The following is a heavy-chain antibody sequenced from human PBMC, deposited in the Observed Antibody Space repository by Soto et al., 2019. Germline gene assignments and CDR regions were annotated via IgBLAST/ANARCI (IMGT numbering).Heavy chain of an antibody. V-gene: IGHV4-59*08. CDR2: MYHSGTT. CDR3: ARPPAVSGSLAWFDP. CDR1: GGSIRTHY. Sequence: SENLSLTCTVSGGSIRTHYWTWIRQPPGKGLERIAYMYHSGTTNYNPSLKSRATISVDTSKNQLSLNLYSVTAADTALYYCARPPAVSGSLAWFDPWGQGTLVT. D-gene: IGHD3-10*01. J-gene: IGHJ5*02.